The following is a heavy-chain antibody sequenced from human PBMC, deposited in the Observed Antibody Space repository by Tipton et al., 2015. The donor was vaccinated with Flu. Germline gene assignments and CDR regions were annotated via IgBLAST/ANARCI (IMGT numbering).Heavy chain of an antibody. V-gene: IGHV4-34*01. CDR2: INHSGST. Sequence: LVKPSETLSLTCAVYGGSFSGYYWSWIRQPPGKGLEWIGEINHSGSTNYNPSLKSRVTISVGTSKNQFSLKLSSVTAADTGVYYCASQYSSSWYAALAFCGQGTMVIVSS. J-gene: IGHJ3*01. D-gene: IGHD6-13*01. CDR3: ASQYSSSWYAALAF. CDR1: GGSFSGYY.